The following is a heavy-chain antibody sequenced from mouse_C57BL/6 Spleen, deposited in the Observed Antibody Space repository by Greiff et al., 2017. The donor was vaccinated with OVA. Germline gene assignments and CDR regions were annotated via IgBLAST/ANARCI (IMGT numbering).Heavy chain of an antibody. CDR2: IDPENGDT. CDR3: TTATAQFYAMDY. CDR1: GFHIKDDY. D-gene: IGHD3-2*02. Sequence: EVQLQQSGAELVRPGASVKLSCTASGFHIKDDYMHWVKQRPEQGLEWIGWIDPENGDTEYASKFQGKATITADTSSNTAYLQLSSLTSEDTAVYYCTTATAQFYAMDYWGQGTSVTVSS. J-gene: IGHJ4*01. V-gene: IGHV14-4*01.